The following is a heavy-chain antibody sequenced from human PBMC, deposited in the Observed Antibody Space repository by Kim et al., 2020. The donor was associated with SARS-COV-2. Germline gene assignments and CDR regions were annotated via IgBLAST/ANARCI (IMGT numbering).Heavy chain of an antibody. V-gene: IGHV4-34*01. Sequence: NPSLKSRVTIPVDPSKNQFSLKLSSVTAADTAVYYCARGRGELLSHAIDYWGQGTLVTVSS. D-gene: IGHD1-26*01. J-gene: IGHJ4*02. CDR3: ARGRGELLSHAIDY.